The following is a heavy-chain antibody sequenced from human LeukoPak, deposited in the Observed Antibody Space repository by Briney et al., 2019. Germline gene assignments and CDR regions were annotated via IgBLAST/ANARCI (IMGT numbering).Heavy chain of an antibody. CDR2: INYIRTT. D-gene: IGHD6-13*01. J-gene: IGHJ6*02. Sequence: SETLRLTCTVSGGSISSYYWNWIRQPPGKGLEWIGYINYIRTTDYNPSLKSRVTISLDTSKNRFSLKLSSVTAADTAMYYCARSYSSSDHYYDYGIDCWGQGTRVTVSS. CDR1: GGSISSYY. CDR3: ARSYSSSDHYYDYGIDC. V-gene: IGHV4-59*08.